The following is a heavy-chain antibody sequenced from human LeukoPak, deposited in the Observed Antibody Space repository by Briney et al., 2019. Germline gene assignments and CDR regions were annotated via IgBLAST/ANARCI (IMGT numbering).Heavy chain of an antibody. CDR3: AKEKEGYYYDSSGYYYGSHFDY. V-gene: IGHV3-23*01. CDR1: GFTFSSYA. Sequence: GGSLRLSCAASGFTFSSYAMSWVRQAPGQGLEWVSAISGSGGSTYYADSVKGRFTISRDNSKNTLYLQMNSLRAEDTAVYYCAKEKEGYYYDSSGYYYGSHFDYWGQGTLVTVSS. J-gene: IGHJ4*02. CDR2: ISGSGGST. D-gene: IGHD3-22*01.